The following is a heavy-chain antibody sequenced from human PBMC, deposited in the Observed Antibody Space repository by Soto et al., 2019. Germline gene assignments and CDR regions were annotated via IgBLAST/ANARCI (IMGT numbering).Heavy chain of an antibody. Sequence: QVQLQQWGAGLLKPSETLSLTCAVYGGSFSGYYWSWIRQPPGKGLEWIGEINHSGSTNYNPSLKSRVTISLDTSKNQFSLKLSSVTAADTAVYYCARTSALYDYIWGSYRSKHNWFDPWGQGTLVTVSS. CDR2: INHSGST. J-gene: IGHJ5*02. D-gene: IGHD3-16*02. V-gene: IGHV4-34*01. CDR3: ARTSALYDYIWGSYRSKHNWFDP. CDR1: GGSFSGYY.